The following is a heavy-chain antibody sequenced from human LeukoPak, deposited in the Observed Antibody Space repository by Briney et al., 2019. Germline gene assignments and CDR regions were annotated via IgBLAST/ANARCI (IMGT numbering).Heavy chain of an antibody. D-gene: IGHD3-3*01. V-gene: IGHV3-66*01. J-gene: IGHJ3*02. CDR1: GFTVSDNY. CDR3: ARDGSSSAFDAFDI. Sequence: GGSLTLSCAASGFTVSDNYMTWVRQAPGKGLEWVSVIYIGGMIYYADSVKGRLTISRDNSKNTVYLQMNSLRAEDTAVYYCARDGSSSAFDAFDIWGQGTMVIVSS. CDR2: IYIGGMI.